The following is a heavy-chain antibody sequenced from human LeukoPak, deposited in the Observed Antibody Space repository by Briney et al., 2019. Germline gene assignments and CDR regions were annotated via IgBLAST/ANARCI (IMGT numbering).Heavy chain of an antibody. V-gene: IGHV4-38-2*02. D-gene: IGHD1-26*01. CDR2: IYHSGST. Sequence: SETLSLTCAVSGYSISSGYYWGWIRQPPGKGLEWIGSIYHSGSTYYNPSLQSRVTISIDTSKNQFSLNLNSVTTADTAIYYCARDIRVVGATLYFDYWGQGTLVTVSS. CDR1: GYSISSGYY. J-gene: IGHJ4*02. CDR3: ARDIRVVGATLYFDY.